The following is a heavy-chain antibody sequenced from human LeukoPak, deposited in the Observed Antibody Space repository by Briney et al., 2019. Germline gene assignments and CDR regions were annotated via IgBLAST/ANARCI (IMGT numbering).Heavy chain of an antibody. CDR2: MSNYNGHT. CDR3: ARGGRWELPRPYAFDI. J-gene: IGHJ3*02. D-gene: IGHD1-26*01. Sequence: ASVKVSCKASGYTFTSYGISWLGQAPGHGREWMGGMSNYNGHTKYAQNLQGTVTMTTDTSTSTAYMELRNLRSDDTAVYYCARGGRWELPRPYAFDIWGQGTMVTVSS. V-gene: IGHV1-18*01. CDR1: GYTFTSYG.